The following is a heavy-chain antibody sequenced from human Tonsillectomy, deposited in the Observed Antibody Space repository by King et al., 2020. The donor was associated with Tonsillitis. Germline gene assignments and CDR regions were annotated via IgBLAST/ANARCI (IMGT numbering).Heavy chain of an antibody. V-gene: IGHV3-9*01. D-gene: IGHD6-13*01. Sequence: VQLVESGGGLVQPGRSLRLSCAASGFTFDDYAMHWVRQAPGKGLEWVSGISWNSGSIGYADSVKGRFTISRDNAKNSLYLQMNSLRAEDTALYYCAKDSRSWYRGDFDCWGQGTLVTVSS. CDR1: GFTFDDYA. J-gene: IGHJ4*02. CDR3: AKDSRSWYRGDFDC. CDR2: ISWNSGSI.